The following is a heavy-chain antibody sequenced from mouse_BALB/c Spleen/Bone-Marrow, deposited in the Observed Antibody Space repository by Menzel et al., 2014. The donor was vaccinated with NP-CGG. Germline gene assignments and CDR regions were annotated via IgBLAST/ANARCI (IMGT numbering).Heavy chain of an antibody. CDR3: ARLNYYGNLFV. V-gene: IGHV4-1*02. CDR1: GFDFSRYW. CDR2: INPDSSTV. Sequence: EVQLQQSGGGLVQPGGSLKLSCAASGFDFSRYWMSWVRQAPGKGLEWIGEINPDSSTVNYTPSLKDKFIISRDNAKNTLYLQMSKVRSEDTALYYCARLNYYGNLFVWGAGTTVTVSS. J-gene: IGHJ1*01. D-gene: IGHD1-1*01.